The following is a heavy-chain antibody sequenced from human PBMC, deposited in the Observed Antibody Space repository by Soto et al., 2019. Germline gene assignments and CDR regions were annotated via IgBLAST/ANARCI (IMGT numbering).Heavy chain of an antibody. J-gene: IGHJ5*02. V-gene: IGHV3-30*18. CDR2: ISKDGSNK. CDR3: AKDHEYSSGDVPES. CDR1: RFTFSSYA. Sequence: QAQLEESGGGVVQPGRSLRLSCAAARFTFSSYAMHWVRQAPGKGLEWVAVISKDGSNKNYADSVKGRFTISRDNSKNTLDLQMNSLRDEDTAVYYCAKDHEYSSGDVPESWGQGTLVTVSS. D-gene: IGHD6-19*01.